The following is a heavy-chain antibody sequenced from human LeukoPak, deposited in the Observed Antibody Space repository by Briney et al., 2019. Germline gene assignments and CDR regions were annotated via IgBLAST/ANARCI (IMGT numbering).Heavy chain of an antibody. V-gene: IGHV3-30*01. D-gene: IGHD6-13*01. CDR2: VSYDGSNK. J-gene: IGHJ4*02. Sequence: GGSLRLSCGASGFTFSSYAMHWVRQAPGKGLEWVAVVSYDGSNKYYAESVKGRFTISRDNSKNTLNLQMNSLRVEDTAVYYCASRCSSSWTLDYWGQGTLVIVSS. CDR3: ASRCSSSWTLDY. CDR1: GFTFSSYA.